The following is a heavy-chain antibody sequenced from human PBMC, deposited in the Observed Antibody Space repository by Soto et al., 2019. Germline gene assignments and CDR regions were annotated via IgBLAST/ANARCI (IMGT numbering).Heavy chain of an antibody. Sequence: GGSLRLSCTASGFTFGDYAMSWFRQAPGKGLEWVGFIRSKAYGGTTEYAASVKGRFTISRDDSKRIAYLQMNSLKTKDTAVYYCTRDSNYDYYYYYYMDVWGKGTTVTVSS. V-gene: IGHV3-49*03. CDR3: TRDSNYDYYYYYYMDV. CDR1: GFTFGDYA. D-gene: IGHD4-4*01. CDR2: IRSKAYGGTT. J-gene: IGHJ6*03.